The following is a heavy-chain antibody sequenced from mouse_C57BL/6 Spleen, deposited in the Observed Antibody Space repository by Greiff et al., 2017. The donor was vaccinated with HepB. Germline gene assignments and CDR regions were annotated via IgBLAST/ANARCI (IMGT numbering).Heavy chain of an antibody. CDR3: VRHHFDY. V-gene: IGHV10-1*01. Sequence: GGGLVQPKGSLKLSCAASGFSFNTYAMNWVRQAPGKGLEWVARIRSKSNNYATYYADSVKDRFTISRDDSESMLYLQMNNLKTEDTAMYYCVRHHFDYWGQGTSVTVSS. CDR1: GFSFNTYA. J-gene: IGHJ4*01. CDR2: IRSKSNNYAT.